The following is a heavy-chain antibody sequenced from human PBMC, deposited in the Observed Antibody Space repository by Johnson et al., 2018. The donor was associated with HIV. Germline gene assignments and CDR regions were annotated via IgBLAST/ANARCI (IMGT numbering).Heavy chain of an antibody. Sequence: VQLVESGGGVVQPGRSLRLSCAASGFTFSSYDMHWVRQGTGKGLEWVSAIGTAGDTYYPGSVKGRFTISRENAKNSLYLQMNSLRAGDTAMYYCAREGGATIFGVTDAFDIWGQGTMVSVS. D-gene: IGHD3-3*01. CDR3: AREGGATIFGVTDAFDI. J-gene: IGHJ3*02. V-gene: IGHV3-13*01. CDR2: IGTAGDT. CDR1: GFTFSSYD.